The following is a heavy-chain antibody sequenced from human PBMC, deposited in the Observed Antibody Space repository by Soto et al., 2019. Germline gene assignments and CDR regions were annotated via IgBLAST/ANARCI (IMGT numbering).Heavy chain of an antibody. CDR2: IIPILGIA. V-gene: IGHV1-69*02. CDR1: GGTFSSYT. J-gene: IGHJ3*02. D-gene: IGHD2-2*01. Sequence: QVQLVQSGAEVKKPGSSVKVSCKASGGTFSSYTISWVRQAPGQGLEWMGRIIPILGIANYAQKFQGRVTITADKSTSTAYMELSSLRSEDTAVYYCARGSVVGCSSTSCYGNAFDIWGQGTMVTVSS. CDR3: ARGSVVGCSSTSCYGNAFDI.